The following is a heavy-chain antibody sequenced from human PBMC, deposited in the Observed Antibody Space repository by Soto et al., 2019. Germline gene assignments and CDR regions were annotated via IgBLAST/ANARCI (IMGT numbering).Heavy chain of an antibody. CDR2: MHTGGNEK. CDR3: AIDADTTGHYSHFDL. J-gene: IGHJ4*02. Sequence: QVQLVESGGGVVQPGGSLRLSCAASGFTFSNDGFHWVRQAPGKGLEWVAVMHTGGNEKYYVDSGQGRFTVSREDSSNMVYLEMSGLRAEDTAEYFYAIDADTTGHYSHFDLWGRGALVAVS. CDR1: GFTFSNDG. V-gene: IGHV3-33*08. D-gene: IGHD3-9*01.